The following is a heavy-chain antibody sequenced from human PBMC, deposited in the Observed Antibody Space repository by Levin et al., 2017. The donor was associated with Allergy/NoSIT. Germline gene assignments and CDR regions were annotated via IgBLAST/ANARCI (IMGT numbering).Heavy chain of an antibody. CDR1: SGSFSGYY. D-gene: IGHD1-26*01. Sequence: PSETLSLTCAVSSGSFSGYYWSWIRQPPGKGLEWIGEINHSGTINYNPSLKSRVTISLGTSRNQFSLQLISVTAADTALYFCARGRLELWSLPSYYYMDVWGKGTSVTVSS. CDR2: INHSGTI. J-gene: IGHJ6*03. CDR3: ARGRLELWSLPSYYYMDV. V-gene: IGHV4-34*01.